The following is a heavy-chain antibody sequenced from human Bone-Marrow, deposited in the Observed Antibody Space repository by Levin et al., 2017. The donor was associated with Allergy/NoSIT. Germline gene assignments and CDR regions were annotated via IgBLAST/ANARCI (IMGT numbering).Heavy chain of an antibody. CDR2: TKEDGSEK. V-gene: IGHV3-7*01. CDR3: GRDWGWGVGN. D-gene: IGHD3-10*01. CDR1: GFTFSSHW. Sequence: GGSLRLSCAASGFTFSSHWMSWVRQAPGKGLERVAYTKEDGSEKYYLDSVKGRFTISRDNAENSLYLQMNSLGAEDTAVYYCGRDWGWGVGNWGQGTLVTVSS. J-gene: IGHJ4*02.